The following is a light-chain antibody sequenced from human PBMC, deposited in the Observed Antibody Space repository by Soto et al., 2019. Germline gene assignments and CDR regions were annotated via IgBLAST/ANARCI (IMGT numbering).Light chain of an antibody. CDR1: QGVSNF. V-gene: IGKV3-11*01. Sequence: EIVLTQSPATLSLSPGERATLSCRASQGVSNFLAWYQQKPGQAPRLLIYDASNRATGIPARFSGSGSGTGFTLTISSLEPGDFAVYYCQQRTNWPWTFGQGTKVEIK. CDR2: DAS. J-gene: IGKJ1*01. CDR3: QQRTNWPWT.